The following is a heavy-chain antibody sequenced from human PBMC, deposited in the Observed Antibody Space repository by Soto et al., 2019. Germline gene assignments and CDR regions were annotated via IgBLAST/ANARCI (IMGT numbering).Heavy chain of an antibody. J-gene: IGHJ6*02. V-gene: IGHV1-18*01. CDR2: ISPYSGNT. Sequence: QVQLVQSGDEVRKPGSSVKVSCKASGYIFVNYGIAWVRQAPGQGLEWMGWISPYSGNTHYASKVQGRLTMTTDTSANTAYMDLASLISDDTAVYSCAMVYNYLTPTPLDVWGQGTTVTVSS. CDR3: AMVYNYLTPTPLDV. CDR1: GYIFVNYG. D-gene: IGHD2-8*01.